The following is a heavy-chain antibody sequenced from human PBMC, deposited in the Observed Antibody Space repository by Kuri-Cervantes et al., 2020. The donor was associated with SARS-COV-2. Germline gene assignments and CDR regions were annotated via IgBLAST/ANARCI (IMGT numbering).Heavy chain of an antibody. Sequence: SETLSLTCTVSGGSISSGSYYWSWIRQPAGKGLGWIGRIYTSGSTNYNPSLKSRVTISVDTSKNQFSLKLSSVTAADTAVYYCARTTLAGPSHFDYWGQGILVTVSS. CDR1: GGSISSGSYY. CDR3: ARTTLAGPSHFDY. J-gene: IGHJ4*02. D-gene: IGHD6-13*01. V-gene: IGHV4-61*02. CDR2: IYTSGST.